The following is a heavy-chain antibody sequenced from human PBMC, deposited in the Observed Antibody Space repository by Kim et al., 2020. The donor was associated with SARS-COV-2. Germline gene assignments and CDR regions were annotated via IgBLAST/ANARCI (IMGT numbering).Heavy chain of an antibody. CDR1: GFTFSNAW. V-gene: IGHV3-15*01. CDR2: IKSKTDGGTT. Sequence: GGSLRLSCAASGFTFSNAWMSWVRQAPGKGLEWVGRIKSKTDGGTTDYAAPVKGRFTISRDDSKNTLYLQMNSLKTEDTAVYYCTTEYQLLPFLYYYYGMDVWGQGTTVTVSS. CDR3: TTEYQLLPFLYYYYGMDV. J-gene: IGHJ6*02. D-gene: IGHD2-2*01.